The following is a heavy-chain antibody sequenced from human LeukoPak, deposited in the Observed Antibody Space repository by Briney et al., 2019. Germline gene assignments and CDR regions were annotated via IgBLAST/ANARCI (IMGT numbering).Heavy chain of an antibody. D-gene: IGHD4-11*01. CDR2: IYYSGST. CDR1: GGSISSGGYY. J-gene: IGHJ6*02. CDR3: ARSSTVTTYSYYGMDV. Sequence: SETLSLTCTVSGGSISSGGYYWSWIRQHPGKGLEWIGYIYYSGSTYYNPSLKSRVTISVDTSKNQFSLKLSSVTAADTAVYYCARSSTVTTYSYYGMDVWGQGTTVTVSS. V-gene: IGHV4-31*03.